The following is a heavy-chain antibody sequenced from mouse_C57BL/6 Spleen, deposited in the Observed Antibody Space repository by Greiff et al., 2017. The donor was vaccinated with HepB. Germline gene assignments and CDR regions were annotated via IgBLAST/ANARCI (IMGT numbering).Heavy chain of an antibody. CDR1: GFTFSNYW. CDR2: IRLKSDNYAT. CDR3: TRGYYYYDY. V-gene: IGHV6-3*01. J-gene: IGHJ4*01. D-gene: IGHD1-1*01. Sequence: EVQLQESGGGLVQPGGSMKLFCVASGFTFSNYWMNWVRQSPEKGLEWVAQIRLKSDNYATHYAESVKGRFTISRDDSKSSVYLQMNNLRAEDTGIYYCTRGYYYYDYWGQGTSVTVSS.